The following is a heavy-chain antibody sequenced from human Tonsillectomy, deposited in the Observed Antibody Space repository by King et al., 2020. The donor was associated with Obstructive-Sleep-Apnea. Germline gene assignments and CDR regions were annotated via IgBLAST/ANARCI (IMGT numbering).Heavy chain of an antibody. Sequence: VQLVESGGGLVQPGGSLRLSCAASGFTFSSYWMSWVRQAPGKGLEWVANIKQDGSEKYYVDSVKGRFTISRDNAKNSLYLQMNSLRAEDTAVYYCARRYYYDSSGYWTLGYWGQGTLVTVSS. CDR3: ARRYYYDSSGYWTLGY. D-gene: IGHD3-22*01. J-gene: IGHJ4*02. CDR2: IKQDGSEK. CDR1: GFTFSSYW. V-gene: IGHV3-7*01.